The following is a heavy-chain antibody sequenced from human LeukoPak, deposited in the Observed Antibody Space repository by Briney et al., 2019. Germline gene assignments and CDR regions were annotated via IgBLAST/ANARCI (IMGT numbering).Heavy chain of an antibody. CDR1: GFAFSNYG. D-gene: IGHD1-14*01. V-gene: IGHV3-23*01. Sequence: PGGSLRLSCAASGFAFSNYGMSWVRQAPGKGLEWVSTISHSGVSTYYADSVKGRLTISRDNSKNTLYLQMNSLRAEDTAVYYCAKDRGTNDHPSDAFDIWGQGTMVTVSS. CDR2: ISHSGVST. CDR3: AKDRGTNDHPSDAFDI. J-gene: IGHJ3*02.